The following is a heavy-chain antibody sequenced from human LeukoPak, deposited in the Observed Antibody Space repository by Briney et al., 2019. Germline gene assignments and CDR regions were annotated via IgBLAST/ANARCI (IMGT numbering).Heavy chain of an antibody. CDR2: ISGSGGST. CDR1: GFTFSSYA. V-gene: IGHV3-23*01. D-gene: IGHD3-22*01. J-gene: IGHJ4*02. Sequence: PGGSLRLSCAASGFTFSSYAMSWVRQAPGKGLEWVSAISGSGGSTYYADSVKGRFTISRDNSKNTLYLQMNSLRAEDTAVYYCAKTTVYYYDSSGYYFDYWGQGTLVTVSS. CDR3: AKTTVYYYDSSGYYFDY.